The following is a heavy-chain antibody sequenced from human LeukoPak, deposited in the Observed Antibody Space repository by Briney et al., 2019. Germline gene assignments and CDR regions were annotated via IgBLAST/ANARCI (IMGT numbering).Heavy chain of an antibody. V-gene: IGHV3-48*01. CDR3: ARAGYSSSWGGLDI. CDR1: GFTFSSYS. D-gene: IGHD6-13*01. J-gene: IGHJ3*02. CDR2: ISGSGSTK. Sequence: GGSLRLSCAASGFTFSSYSMNWVRQAPGKGLEWVSYISGSGSTKYYADSVKGRFTISGDNAKNSLYLQMNSLRAEDTAVYYCARAGYSSSWGGLDIWGQGTMVTVSS.